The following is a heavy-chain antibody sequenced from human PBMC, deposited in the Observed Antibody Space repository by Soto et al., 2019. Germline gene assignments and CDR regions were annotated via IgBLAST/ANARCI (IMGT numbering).Heavy chain of an antibody. D-gene: IGHD3-22*01. CDR3: ARQYYHDSTAYYLLGY. CDR2: ISSSSSYL. CDR1: GFTFSIYS. Sequence: GSLRLSCVASGFTFSIYSIHWVRQAPGKGLEWVSSISSSSSYLYYADSVKGRFTISRDNAKNSLYLQMNSLRAEDTAVYYCARQYYHDSTAYYLLGYWGQGTLVTVSS. V-gene: IGHV3-21*01. J-gene: IGHJ4*02.